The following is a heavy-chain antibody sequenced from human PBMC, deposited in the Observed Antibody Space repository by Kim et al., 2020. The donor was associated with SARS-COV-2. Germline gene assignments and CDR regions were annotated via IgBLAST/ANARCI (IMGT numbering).Heavy chain of an antibody. CDR1: GGSISSGGYY. J-gene: IGHJ6*02. Sequence: SETLSLTCTVSGGSISSGGYYWSWIRQHPGKGLEWIGYIYYSGSTYYNPSLKSQVTISVDTSKNQFSLKLSSVTAADTAVYYCARDSLKNPVPLGYYYYYGMDVWGQGTTVTVSS. CDR2: IYYSGST. V-gene: IGHV4-31*01. CDR3: ARDSLKNPVPLGYYYYYGMDV.